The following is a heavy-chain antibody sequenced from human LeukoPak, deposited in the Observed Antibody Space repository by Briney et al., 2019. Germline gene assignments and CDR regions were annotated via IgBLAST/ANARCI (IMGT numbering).Heavy chain of an antibody. D-gene: IGHD5-12*01. V-gene: IGHV3-7*01. J-gene: IGHJ5*02. CDR2: INQDGSEE. CDR3: ARGYSGHYPIDT. Sequence: PGGSLRLSCAASGFTFRTYWMSWIRQAPGNEPEWVADINQDGSEEYYLQSVQGRFTVSRDNSKNTLNLQMNSLRAEDTAVYYCARGYSGHYPIDTWGQGILVTVSS. CDR1: GFTFRTYW.